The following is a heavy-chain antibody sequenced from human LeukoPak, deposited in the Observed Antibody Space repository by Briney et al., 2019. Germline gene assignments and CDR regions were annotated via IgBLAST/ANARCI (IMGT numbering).Heavy chain of an antibody. J-gene: IGHJ4*02. V-gene: IGHV3-7*03. D-gene: IGHD3-3*01. Sequence: GGSLRLSCAASGFTFSSYWMSWVRQAPGKGLEWVANIKQDGSEKYYVDSVKGRFTISRDNAKNSLYLQMNSLRAEDTAVYYCARQSITIFGGGWFDYWGQGTLVTVSS. CDR2: IKQDGSEK. CDR1: GFTFSSYW. CDR3: ARQSITIFGGGWFDY.